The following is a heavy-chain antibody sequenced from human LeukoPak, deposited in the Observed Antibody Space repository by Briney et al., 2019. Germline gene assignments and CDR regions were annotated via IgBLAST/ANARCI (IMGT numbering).Heavy chain of an antibody. CDR3: ARKRPNYFDY. V-gene: IGHV3-7*01. J-gene: IGHJ4*02. CDR1: GFTFSNYW. CDR2: INLDGSQK. Sequence: GGSLRLSCAASGFTFSNYWMAWVRQAPGKGPEWVANINLDGSQKYYVDTVKGRSTISRDNAENSLYLQMNSLRAEDTALYYCARKRPNYFDYWGQGTLVTVSS.